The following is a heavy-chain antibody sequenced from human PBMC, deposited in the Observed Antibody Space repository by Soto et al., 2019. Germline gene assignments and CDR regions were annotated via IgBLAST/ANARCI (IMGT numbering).Heavy chain of an antibody. Sequence: SVKVSCKASGGTFSSYAISWVRQAPGQGLEWMGGIIPIFGTANYAQKFQGRVTITADESTSTAYMELSSLRSEDTAAYYSVVTANGRVYWGQGTLVTVSS. CDR1: GGTFSSYA. J-gene: IGHJ4*02. D-gene: IGHD2-21*02. CDR2: IIPIFGTA. V-gene: IGHV1-69*13. CDR3: VVTANGRVY.